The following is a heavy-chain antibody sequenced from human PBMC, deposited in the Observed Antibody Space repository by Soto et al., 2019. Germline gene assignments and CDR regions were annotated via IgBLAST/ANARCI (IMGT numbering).Heavy chain of an antibody. Sequence: QLQLVQSGAEVKKPGSSVKVSCKASGGTLSTYAVTWVRQAPGQGLEWMGGLIPVLGTTTYAPKFQCRITINANEATNTAYLKVHSLRSEDTAVYYCARVGTPLVTAGRFDPWGQATLVPVSS. CDR1: GGTLSTYA. CDR2: LIPVLGTT. CDR3: ARVGTPLVTAGRFDP. D-gene: IGHD2-21*02. J-gene: IGHJ5*02. V-gene: IGHV1-69*01.